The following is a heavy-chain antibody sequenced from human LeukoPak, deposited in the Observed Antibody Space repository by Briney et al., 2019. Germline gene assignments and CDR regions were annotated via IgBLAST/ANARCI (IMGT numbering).Heavy chain of an antibody. CDR2: INPNSGGT. CDR1: GYSFTDYY. D-gene: IGHD3-16*01. J-gene: IGHJ4*02. Sequence: ASVKVSCTASGYSFTDYYIHWVRQAPGQGLEWMGWINPNSGGTNYAQKFQGRVTMTRDTSISTAYMELSRLRSDDTAVYYCARPPTYDYVWGSYRGSYFDYWGQGTLVTVSS. V-gene: IGHV1-2*02. CDR3: ARPPTYDYVWGSYRGSYFDY.